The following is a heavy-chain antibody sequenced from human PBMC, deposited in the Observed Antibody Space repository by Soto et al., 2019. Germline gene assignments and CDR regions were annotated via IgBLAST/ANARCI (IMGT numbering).Heavy chain of an antibody. Sequence: VQLVESGGGLVKPGGSPRLSCAASGFIFATHTINWVRQAPGKGLEWVSSITGSGIYTRYADSVKGRFTISRDNANASLYLQMNSLGAEDTAVYYCVKEGISNYNEYFDYWGQGTLVTVSS. CDR3: VKEGISNYNEYFDY. D-gene: IGHD4-4*01. V-gene: IGHV3-21*02. J-gene: IGHJ4*02. CDR1: GFIFATHT. CDR2: ITGSGIYT.